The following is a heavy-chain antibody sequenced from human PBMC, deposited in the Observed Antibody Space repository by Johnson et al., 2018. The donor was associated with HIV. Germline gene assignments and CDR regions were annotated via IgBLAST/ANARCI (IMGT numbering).Heavy chain of an antibody. CDR1: GFTFDDYA. V-gene: IGHV3-9*01. CDR3: ARDRCSSTSCIDAFDI. CDR2: ISWNSGSI. D-gene: IGHD2-2*01. Sequence: VQLVESGGGLVQPGRSLRLSCAASGFTFDDYAMHWVRQAPGKGLEWVSGISWNSGSIGYADSVKGRFTISRDNSKNTLYLQMNSQRAEDTAVYYCARDRCSSTSCIDAFDIWGQWTMVTVSS. J-gene: IGHJ3*02.